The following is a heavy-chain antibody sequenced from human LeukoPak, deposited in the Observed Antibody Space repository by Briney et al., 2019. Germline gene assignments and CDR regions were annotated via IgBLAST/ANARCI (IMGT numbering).Heavy chain of an antibody. V-gene: IGHV3-30*14. D-gene: IGHD4-17*01. CDR2: ISYDGSNK. CDR1: GFTFSNYA. J-gene: IGHJ5*02. CDR3: VKDSHLDYGDYGDFGFDP. Sequence: GGSLRLSCAASGFTFSNYAMHWVRQAPGKGLEWVAVISYDGSNKYYANSVKGRFTISRDNSKNTLYLQMSSLRAEDTAVYYCVKDSHLDYGDYGDFGFDPWGQGTLVTVSS.